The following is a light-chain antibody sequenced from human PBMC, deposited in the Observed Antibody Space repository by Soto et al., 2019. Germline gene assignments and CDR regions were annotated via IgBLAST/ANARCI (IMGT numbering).Light chain of an antibody. CDR2: DAS. CDR3: QQRSNGYT. J-gene: IGKJ2*01. CDR1: QSVSSY. Sequence: EIVLTQSPATLSLSPGERATLSCRASQSVSSYLAWYQQKPGQAPRLLIYDASNRATGIPARFSGSGSGTDLTLTISSLEPEDFAVYYCQQRSNGYTCGQGTKLEIK. V-gene: IGKV3-11*01.